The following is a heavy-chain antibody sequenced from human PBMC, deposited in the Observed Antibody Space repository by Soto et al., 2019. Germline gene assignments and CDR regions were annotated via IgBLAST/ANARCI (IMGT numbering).Heavy chain of an antibody. Sequence: QVQLVESGGGVVQPGRSLTLPCAASGFTFSSFAMHWVRQAPGKGLEWVAVMWYDGSNIYYADPVKGRFTISRDNSKNTLYLQMNSLRAEDTAVYYCAKSRYSSGWYPFDYWGQGTLVTVSS. CDR2: MWYDGSNI. D-gene: IGHD6-19*01. J-gene: IGHJ4*02. CDR3: AKSRYSSGWYPFDY. V-gene: IGHV3-33*03. CDR1: GFTFSSFA.